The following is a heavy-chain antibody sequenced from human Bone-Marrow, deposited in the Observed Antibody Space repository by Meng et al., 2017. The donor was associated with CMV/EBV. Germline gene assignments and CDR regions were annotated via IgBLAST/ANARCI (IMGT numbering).Heavy chain of an antibody. Sequence: SETLSLTCAAYGGSFSGYYWSWIRQPPGKGLEWIGEINHSGSTNYNPSLKSRVTISVDTSKNQFSLKLSSVTAADTAVYYCARDSSSRISNYYYGMDVWGQGTTVTVSS. CDR3: ARDSSSRISNYYYGMDV. V-gene: IGHV4-34*01. CDR1: GGSFSGYY. J-gene: IGHJ6*02. D-gene: IGHD6-6*01. CDR2: INHSGST.